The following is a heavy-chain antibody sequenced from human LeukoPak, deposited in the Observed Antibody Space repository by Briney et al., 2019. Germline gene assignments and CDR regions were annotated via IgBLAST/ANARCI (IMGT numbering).Heavy chain of an antibody. V-gene: IGHV3-30*02. J-gene: IGHJ6*03. Sequence: GGSLRLSCAASGFTFSSYGMHWVRQAPGKGLEWVAFIRYDGSNKYYADSVKGRFTISRDNSKNTLYLQMNSLRAEDTAVYYCAKDLSYSGWLVQFYYYYYYMDVWGKGTTVTISS. CDR2: IRYDGSNK. CDR1: GFTFSSYG. D-gene: IGHD6-19*01. CDR3: AKDLSYSGWLVQFYYYYYYMDV.